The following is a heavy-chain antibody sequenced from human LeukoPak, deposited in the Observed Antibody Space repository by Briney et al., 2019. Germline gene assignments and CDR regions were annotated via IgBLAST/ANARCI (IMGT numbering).Heavy chain of an antibody. CDR3: ASGYSYGPPGVFDY. CDR1: GGSISSYY. D-gene: IGHD5-18*01. CDR2: IYYSGST. Sequence: PSETLSLTCTVSGGSISSYYWSWIRQPPGKGLEWIGYIYYSGSTNYNPSLKSRVTISVGTSKNQFSLKLSSVTAADTAVYYCASGYSYGPPGVFDYWGQGTLVTVSS. J-gene: IGHJ4*02. V-gene: IGHV4-59*01.